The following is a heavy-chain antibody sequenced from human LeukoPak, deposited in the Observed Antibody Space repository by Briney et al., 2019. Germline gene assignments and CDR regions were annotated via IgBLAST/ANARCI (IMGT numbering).Heavy chain of an antibody. Sequence: PSETLSLTCTVSGGSISSSSYYWGWIRQPPGKGLEWIGSSYYSGSTYYHPSLKSRVTISVDTSNNQFSLTLSSVPAADTAVYYCARYDYVWGSYRHDYWGQGTLVTVSS. J-gene: IGHJ4*02. V-gene: IGHV4-39*01. CDR3: ARYDYVWGSYRHDY. CDR2: SYYSGST. D-gene: IGHD3-16*02. CDR1: GGSISSSSYY.